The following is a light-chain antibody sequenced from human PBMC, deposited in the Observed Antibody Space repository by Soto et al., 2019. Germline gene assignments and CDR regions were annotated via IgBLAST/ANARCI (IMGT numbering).Light chain of an antibody. CDR3: ASFTTSRIYV. V-gene: IGLV2-14*01. CDR1: SHDIGAYDY. CDR2: GVR. J-gene: IGLJ1*01. Sequence: PVLAQPSSVSGTGGQSITISRTGNSHDIGAYDYVSWYQQHPGEAPRLLIYGVRNRPSGIPSRFSASKSVLTASLAISGLQAEDDADYYCASFTTSRIYVCGPGTKGTV.